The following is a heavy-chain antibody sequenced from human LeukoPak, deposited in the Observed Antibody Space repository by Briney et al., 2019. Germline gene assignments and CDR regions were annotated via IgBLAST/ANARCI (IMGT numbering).Heavy chain of an antibody. Sequence: PGRSLRLSCAASGITFRSYGMHWVRQAPGKGLEWVAVIWYDGSKKYYADSVKGRFTISRDNSRNTLYLQMNSLRAEDTAVYYCASVNYGSGSYYSDYWGQGTPVTVSS. V-gene: IGHV3-33*03. CDR2: IWYDGSKK. CDR1: GITFRSYG. J-gene: IGHJ4*02. CDR3: ASVNYGSGSYYSDY. D-gene: IGHD3-10*01.